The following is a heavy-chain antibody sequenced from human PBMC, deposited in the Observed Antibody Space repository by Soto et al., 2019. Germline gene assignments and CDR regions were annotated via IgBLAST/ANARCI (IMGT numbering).Heavy chain of an antibody. CDR1: GFTISSYA. V-gene: IGHV3-23*01. CDR2: IIASGVNT. Sequence: EVQLLESGGGLVQPGGSLRLSCVASGFTISSYAMSWVRQAPGKGLEWVSAIIASGVNTYYADSVKGRFTISRDNSKNTLYLQMNSLRAEDTAVYYCAKMRDVRQGFDPWGQGTLVTVSS. CDR3: AKMRDVRQGFDP. J-gene: IGHJ5*02.